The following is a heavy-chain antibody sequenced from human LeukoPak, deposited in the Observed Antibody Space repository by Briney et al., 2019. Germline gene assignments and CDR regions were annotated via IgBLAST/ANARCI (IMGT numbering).Heavy chain of an antibody. Sequence: EASVKVSCKASGYTFTSYGISWVRQAPGQGLEWMGWISAYNGNTNYAQKLQGRVTITTDTSTSPAYMELRSLRSDDTAVYYCARDSGDYIDYWGQGTLVTVSS. D-gene: IGHD4-17*01. J-gene: IGHJ4*02. CDR1: GYTFTSYG. V-gene: IGHV1-18*01. CDR2: ISAYNGNT. CDR3: ARDSGDYIDY.